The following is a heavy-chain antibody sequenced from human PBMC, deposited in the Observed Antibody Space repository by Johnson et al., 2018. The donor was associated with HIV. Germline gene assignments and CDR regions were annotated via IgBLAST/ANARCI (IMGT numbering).Heavy chain of an antibody. V-gene: IGHV3-33*06. D-gene: IGHD4-17*01. Sequence: QVQLVESGGGVVQPGRSLRLSCAASGFSFSRYGMHWVRQAPGKGLQWVAVIWFDGNNKYYTESVKGRFTISRDNSKNTLYLQMNSLRAEDTAVYYCAKEYSSPYGDYDGDAFDIWVQGTMVTVSS. CDR3: AKEYSSPYGDYDGDAFDI. J-gene: IGHJ3*02. CDR1: GFSFSRYG. CDR2: IWFDGNNK.